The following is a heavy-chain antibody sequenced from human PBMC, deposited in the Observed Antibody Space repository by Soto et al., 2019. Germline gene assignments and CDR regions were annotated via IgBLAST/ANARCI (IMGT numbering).Heavy chain of an antibody. Sequence: RLSGAACGSIYSASVVHSFHQASGKGLEWVGRIRMKVDNYATIYAASVKGRFIISRDDSKNTAYLQMNSLKTEDTAMYYCARQGKGTSWFDPWGQGTLVTAPQ. V-gene: IGHV3-73*01. CDR3: ARQGKGTSWFDP. J-gene: IGHJ5*02. D-gene: IGHD1-1*01. CDR2: IRMKVDNYAT. CDR1: GSIYSASV.